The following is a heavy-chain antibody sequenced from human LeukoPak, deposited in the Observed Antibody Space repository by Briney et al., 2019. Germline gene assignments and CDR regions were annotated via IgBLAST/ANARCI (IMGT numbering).Heavy chain of an antibody. D-gene: IGHD6-19*01. CDR2: IKQDGSEK. CDR1: GFTFSSYW. V-gene: IGHV3-7*01. CDR3: ASSLSVADIPNFDY. J-gene: IGHJ4*02. Sequence: PGGSLRLSCAASGFTFSSYWMSWVRQAPGKGLEWVANIKQDGSEKYYVDSVKGRFTISRDNSKNTLYLQMNSLRAEDTAVYYCASSLSVADIPNFDYWGQGTLVTVSS.